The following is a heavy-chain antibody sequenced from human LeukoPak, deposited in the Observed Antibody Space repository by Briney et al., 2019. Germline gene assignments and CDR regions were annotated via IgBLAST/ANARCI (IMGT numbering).Heavy chain of an antibody. J-gene: IGHJ6*03. CDR2: ISPWSETI. CDR3: ARIDGPTVYTYYMDL. Sequence: TGESLRLSCATSGFSFSIRGMNWVRHRPGKGLEWVSYISPWSETIYYAESVKGQFTVSRDDAEKSLYLQMNTLSVEDTAVYYCARIDGPTVYTYYMDLWGKGTTVTVAS. V-gene: IGHV3-48*04. D-gene: IGHD3-16*01. CDR1: GFSFSIRG.